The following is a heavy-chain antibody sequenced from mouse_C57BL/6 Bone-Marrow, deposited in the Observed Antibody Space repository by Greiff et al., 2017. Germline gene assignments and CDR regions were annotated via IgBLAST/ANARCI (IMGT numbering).Heavy chain of an antibody. V-gene: IGHV1-9*01. CDR2: ILPGSGST. D-gene: IGHD2-2*01. J-gene: IGHJ1*03. CDR1: GYTFTGYW. Sequence: QVQLQQSGAELMKPGASVKLSCKATGYTFTGYWIEWVKQRPGHGLEWIGEILPGSGSTNYNEKFKGKATFTADTSSNTAYIQLSSLTTEDSAIYDWARSWLPRDVYWYFDVWGTGTTVTVSS. CDR3: ARSWLPRDVYWYFDV.